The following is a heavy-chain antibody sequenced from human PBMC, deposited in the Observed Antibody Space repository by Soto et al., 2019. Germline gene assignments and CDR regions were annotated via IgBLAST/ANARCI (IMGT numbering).Heavy chain of an antibody. D-gene: IGHD3-10*01. CDR3: ARDDGLGLAPYYGMDV. Sequence: GGSLRLSCAASGFTFSSYEMNWVRQAPGKGLEWVSYISSSGSTIFYADSVEGRFTISRDNAKNSLYLQMNSLRAEDTAVYYCARDDGLGLAPYYGMDVWGQGTTVTVSS. J-gene: IGHJ6*02. CDR2: ISSSGSTI. CDR1: GFTFSSYE. V-gene: IGHV3-48*03.